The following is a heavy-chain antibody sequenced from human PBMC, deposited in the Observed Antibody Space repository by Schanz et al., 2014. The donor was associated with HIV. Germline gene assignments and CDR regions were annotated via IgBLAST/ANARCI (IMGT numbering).Heavy chain of an antibody. CDR1: GGTLSNYG. J-gene: IGHJ6*02. CDR2: IIRIFGSA. CDR3: ARRESDGALDV. Sequence: QVQLVQSGAEVKKPGSSVKVSCKASGGTLSNYGISWVRQAPGQGLEWMGGIIRIFGSANYAPKFQDKVTITADESTTTAYMDLRSLRSDDTAVYHCARRESDGALDVWDPGTTVIVSS. D-gene: IGHD2-21*02. V-gene: IGHV1-69*01.